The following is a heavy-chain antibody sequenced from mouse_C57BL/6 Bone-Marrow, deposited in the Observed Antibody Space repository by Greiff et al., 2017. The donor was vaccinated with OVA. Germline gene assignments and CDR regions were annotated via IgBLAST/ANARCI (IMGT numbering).Heavy chain of an antibody. J-gene: IGHJ1*03. CDR2: INYDGSST. Sequence: EVKLMESEGGLVQPGSSMKLSCTASGFTFSDYYMAWVRQVPEKGLEWVANINYDGSSTYYLDSLKSRFIISRDNAKNILYLQMSSLKSEDTATYYCAREGRYNWYFDVWGTGTTVTVSS. V-gene: IGHV5-16*01. CDR1: GFTFSDYY. D-gene: IGHD2-14*01. CDR3: AREGRYNWYFDV.